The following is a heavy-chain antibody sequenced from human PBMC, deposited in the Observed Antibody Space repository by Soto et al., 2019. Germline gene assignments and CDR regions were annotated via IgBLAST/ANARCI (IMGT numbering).Heavy chain of an antibody. CDR1: GFTFDDYA. CDR3: AKVAGIMGYLSYNYYGMTS. D-gene: IGHD3-16*01. CDR2: ISWNSGSI. Sequence: EVQLVESGGGLVQPGRSLRLSCAASGFTFDDYAMHWVRQAPGKGLEWVSGISWNSGSIGYADSVKGRFTISRDNAKNSRNLQMTVWRVEDTALYYGAKVAGIMGYLSYNYYGMTSGAKGPRSPSP. J-gene: IGHJ6*02. V-gene: IGHV3-9*01.